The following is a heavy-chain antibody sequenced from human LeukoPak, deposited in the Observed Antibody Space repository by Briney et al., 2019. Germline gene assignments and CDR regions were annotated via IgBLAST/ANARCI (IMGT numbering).Heavy chain of an antibody. Sequence: PSETLSLTCAVYGGSFSGYYWSWIRQPPGKGLEWIGEINHSGSTNYNPSLKSRVTISVDTSKNQFSLKLSSVTAADTAVYYCARGSRVFMVRGVMPFDYWGQGTLVTVSS. J-gene: IGHJ4*02. CDR3: ARGSRVFMVRGVMPFDY. V-gene: IGHV4-34*01. CDR2: INHSGST. CDR1: GGSFSGYY. D-gene: IGHD3-10*01.